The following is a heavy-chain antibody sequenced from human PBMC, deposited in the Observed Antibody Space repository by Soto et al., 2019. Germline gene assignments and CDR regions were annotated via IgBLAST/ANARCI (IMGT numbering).Heavy chain of an antibody. D-gene: IGHD6-13*01. J-gene: IGHJ3*02. CDR2: IDPSDSYT. CDR3: ASPQGYSSSGDAFDI. V-gene: IGHV5-10-1*01. CDR1: GYSFTSYW. Sequence: EVQLVQSGAEVKKPGESLRISCKGSGYSFTSYWISWVRQMPGKGLEWMGRIDPSDSYTNYSPSFQGHVTISADKSISTAYLQWSSLKASDTAMYYCASPQGYSSSGDAFDIWGQGTMVTVSS.